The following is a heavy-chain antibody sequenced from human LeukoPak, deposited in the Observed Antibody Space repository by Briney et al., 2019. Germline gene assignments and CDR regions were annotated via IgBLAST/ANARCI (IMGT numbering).Heavy chain of an antibody. CDR3: VKASPGGGHFEY. CDR1: NFIVSNNY. Sequence: GGSLRLSCAASNFIVSNNYMSWVRQAPGKGLEWVSVVYTGGSTYYAGSVKGRFTVSKDTSDNTLYLQMNSLRVDDTAVYYCVKASPGGGHFEYWGPGALVTVSS. V-gene: IGHV3-53*01. CDR2: VYTGGST. J-gene: IGHJ4*02.